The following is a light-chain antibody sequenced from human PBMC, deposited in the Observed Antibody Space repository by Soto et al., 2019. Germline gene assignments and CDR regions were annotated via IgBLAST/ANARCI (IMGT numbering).Light chain of an antibody. CDR2: AAS. CDR1: QSVSNSS. J-gene: IGKJ5*01. CDR3: QHYGRSPIT. Sequence: EIVLTQSPGTLSLSPGERATFSCRASQSVSNSSLAWYHQKPGQAPRLLLFAASRRATGIPDTFSGSGSGTDFTLTISRLEPEDFALYYCQHYGRSPITLGQGTRLEIK. V-gene: IGKV3-20*01.